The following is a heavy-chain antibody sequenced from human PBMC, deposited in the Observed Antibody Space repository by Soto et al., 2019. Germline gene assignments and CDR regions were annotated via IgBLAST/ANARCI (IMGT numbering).Heavy chain of an antibody. CDR3: ARGTKLAARPNRSFDP. J-gene: IGHJ5*02. D-gene: IGHD6-6*01. CDR2: ISAYNGNT. Sequence: ASVKVSCKASGYTFTSYGISWVRQAPGQGLEWMGWISAYNGNTNYAQKLQGRVTMTTDTSTSTAHMELRSLRSDDTAVYYCARGTKLAARPNRSFDPWGQGTLVTVSS. V-gene: IGHV1-18*04. CDR1: GYTFTSYG.